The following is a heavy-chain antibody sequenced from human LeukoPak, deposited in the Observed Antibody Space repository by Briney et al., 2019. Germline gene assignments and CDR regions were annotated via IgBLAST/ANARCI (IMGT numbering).Heavy chain of an antibody. CDR1: GYTFTSYG. CDR2: ISAYNGDT. Sequence: AAVKVSCKASGYTFTSYGISWVRQAPGQGLEGMGWISAYNGDTKYAQKLQGRVTVTTDTSTSTAYMELRSLRSDDTAVYYCARQKGYCSGGICYPDIDFNFDYWGQGTLVTVSS. D-gene: IGHD2-15*01. J-gene: IGHJ4*02. CDR3: ARQKGYCSGGICYPDIDFNFDY. V-gene: IGHV1-18*01.